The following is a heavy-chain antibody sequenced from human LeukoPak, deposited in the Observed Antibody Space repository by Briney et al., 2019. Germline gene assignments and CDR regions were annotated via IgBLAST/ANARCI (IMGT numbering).Heavy chain of an antibody. Sequence: SETLSLTCTVSGGSISSGSYYWSWIRQPAGKGLEWIGRTYASGSTNYNPSLKSRVTISVDTSKNQFSLQLSSVTAADTAVCYCARITGSSWAYDCWGQGTLVTVSS. V-gene: IGHV4-61*02. CDR1: GGSISSGSYY. J-gene: IGHJ4*02. D-gene: IGHD6-13*01. CDR3: ARITGSSWAYDC. CDR2: TYASGST.